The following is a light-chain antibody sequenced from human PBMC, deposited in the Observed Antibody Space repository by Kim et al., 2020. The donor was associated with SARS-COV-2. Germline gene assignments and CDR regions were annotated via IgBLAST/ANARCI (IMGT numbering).Light chain of an antibody. CDR3: SSYAGSNNLV. Sequence: GQPVTISGVGTSSDVGGYNHVTWYQQHPGKAPELMIYEVSKRPSGVPDRFSGSKSGNAASLTVSGLQAEDEADYYCSSYAGSNNLVFGGGTQLTVL. V-gene: IGLV2-8*01. J-gene: IGLJ3*02. CDR2: EVS. CDR1: SSDVGGYNH.